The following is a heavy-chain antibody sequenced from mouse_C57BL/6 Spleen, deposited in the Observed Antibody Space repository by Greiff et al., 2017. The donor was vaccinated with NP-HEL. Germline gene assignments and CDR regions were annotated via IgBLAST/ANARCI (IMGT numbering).Heavy chain of an antibody. Sequence: DVKLVESGGDLVKPGGSLKLSCAASGFTFSSYGMSWVRQTPDKRLEWVATISSGGSYTYYPDSVKGRFTISRDNAKNTLYLQMSSLKSEDTAMYYCASSGTPNYFDYWGQGTTLTVSS. CDR3: ASSGTPNYFDY. V-gene: IGHV5-6*02. D-gene: IGHD4-1*01. CDR2: ISSGGSYT. CDR1: GFTFSSYG. J-gene: IGHJ2*01.